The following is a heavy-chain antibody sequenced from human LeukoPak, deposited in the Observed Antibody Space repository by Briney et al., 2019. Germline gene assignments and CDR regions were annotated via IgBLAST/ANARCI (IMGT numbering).Heavy chain of an antibody. Sequence: SQTLSLTCAISGDSVSSNSAAWNWIRQSPSRGLEWLRRTYYRSKWYNDYAVSVKSRITINPDTSKNQFSLQLNSVTPEDTAVYYCARDPVLLWFGELPNYYYGMDVWGKGTTVTVSS. CDR2: TYYRSKWYN. CDR1: GDSVSSNSAA. J-gene: IGHJ6*04. V-gene: IGHV6-1*01. D-gene: IGHD3-10*01. CDR3: ARDPVLLWFGELPNYYYGMDV.